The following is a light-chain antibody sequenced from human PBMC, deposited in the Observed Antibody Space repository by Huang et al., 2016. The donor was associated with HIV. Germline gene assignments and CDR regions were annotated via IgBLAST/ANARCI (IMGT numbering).Light chain of an antibody. J-gene: IGKJ3*01. CDR2: AAS. V-gene: IGKV1-6*01. Sequence: AIQMTQSPSSLSASVGDRVTITCRASQGIRNDLGWFQQKPGKAPKLLIYAASSLQSGVPSRFSGSGSGTDFTLTISSLQPEDFATYYCLQDYNYTFTFGPGTKVDIK. CDR3: LQDYNYTFT. CDR1: QGIRND.